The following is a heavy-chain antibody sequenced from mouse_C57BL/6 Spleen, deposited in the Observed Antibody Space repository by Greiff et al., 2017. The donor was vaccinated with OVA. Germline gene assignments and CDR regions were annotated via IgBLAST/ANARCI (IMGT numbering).Heavy chain of an antibody. CDR3: TREAITTVGAFGV. J-gene: IGHJ1*03. CDR2: IYPGNSDT. V-gene: IGHV1-5*01. D-gene: IGHD1-1*01. Sequence: EVKVVESGTVLARPGASVKMSCKTSGYTFTSYWMHWVKQRPGQGLEWIGAIYPGNSDTSYNQKFKGKAKLTAVTSASTAYMELSSLTNEDSAVYYCTREAITTVGAFGVWGTGTTVTVSS. CDR1: GYTFTSYW.